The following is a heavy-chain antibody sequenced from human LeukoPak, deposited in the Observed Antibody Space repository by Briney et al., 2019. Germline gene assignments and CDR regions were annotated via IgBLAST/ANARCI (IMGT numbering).Heavy chain of an antibody. CDR3: ARTYYGLGSYLGDY. CDR2: IIPIFGTA. V-gene: IGHV1-69*13. CDR1: GGTFSSYA. J-gene: IGHJ4*02. Sequence: SVRVSCKASGGTFSSYAISWVRQAPGQGLEWMGGIIPIFGTANYAQKFQGRVTITADESTSTAYMELSSLRSEDTAVYYCARTYYGLGSYLGDYWGQGTLVTVSS. D-gene: IGHD3-10*01.